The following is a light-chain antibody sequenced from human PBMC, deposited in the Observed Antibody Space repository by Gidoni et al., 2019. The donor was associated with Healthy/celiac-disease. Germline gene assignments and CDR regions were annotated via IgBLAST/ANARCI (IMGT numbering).Light chain of an antibody. Sequence: SYVLTQPPSVSVAPGKTARITCGGNNIGSKSVHWYQQKPGQAPALVIYYDSDRPSGIPERFSGSNSGNTATLTISRVEAGDEADYYCQVWDSSSDHAVFRGGTQLTVL. CDR1: NIGSKS. J-gene: IGLJ7*01. V-gene: IGLV3-21*04. CDR2: YDS. CDR3: QVWDSSSDHAV.